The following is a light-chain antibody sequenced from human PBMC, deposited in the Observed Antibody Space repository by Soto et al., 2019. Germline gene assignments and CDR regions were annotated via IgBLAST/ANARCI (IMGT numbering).Light chain of an antibody. Sequence: DIQMTQSPSSLSASVGDRVTITCRASQSTSSYLNWYQQKPGKAPKLLIYAASSLQSGVPSTFSGSGSGTDFTLTISSLQPEDFATYYCQQSYSTPRTFGQGTKVDIK. V-gene: IGKV1-39*01. CDR2: AAS. CDR1: QSTSSY. J-gene: IGKJ1*01. CDR3: QQSYSTPRT.